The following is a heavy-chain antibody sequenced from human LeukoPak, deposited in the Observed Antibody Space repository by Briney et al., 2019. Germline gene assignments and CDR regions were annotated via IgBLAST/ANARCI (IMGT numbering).Heavy chain of an antibody. CDR3: ARPSGSYRAEYFQH. J-gene: IGHJ1*01. Sequence: PSETLSLTCTVSGDSISSTSYYWGWIRQPPGKRLEWIGTIYYSGRTYYNPSLKSRVTIFVDTAKNQVSLKLSSVTAADTAVYYCARPSGSYRAEYFQHWGQGTLVTVSS. V-gene: IGHV4-39*01. CDR1: GDSISSTSYY. CDR2: IYYSGRT. D-gene: IGHD1-26*01.